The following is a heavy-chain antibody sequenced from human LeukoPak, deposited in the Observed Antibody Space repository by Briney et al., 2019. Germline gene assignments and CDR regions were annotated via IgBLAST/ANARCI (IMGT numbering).Heavy chain of an antibody. Sequence: GASVKVSCKASGGTFSSYAISWVRQAPGQGLEWMGGIIPIFGTANYAQKFQGRVTITADESTSTAYMELSSLRSEDTAVYSCASSGELLLLTWGQGTLVTVSS. CDR2: IIPIFGTA. CDR3: ASSGELLLLT. V-gene: IGHV1-69*13. J-gene: IGHJ4*02. CDR1: GGTFSSYA. D-gene: IGHD1-26*01.